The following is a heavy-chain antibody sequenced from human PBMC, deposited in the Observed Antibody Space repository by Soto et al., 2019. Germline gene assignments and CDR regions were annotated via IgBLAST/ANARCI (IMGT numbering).Heavy chain of an antibody. D-gene: IGHD3-22*01. V-gene: IGHV4-30-2*01. J-gene: IGHJ4*01. CDR1: GGSISSFCYF. CDR3: ARGGRGSGYYYGLDN. CDR2: IYHSGST. Sequence: SETLSLTCAVSGGSISSFCYFWSWIRQPPGKGLEWIGYIYHSGSTYYNPSLKSRVTISVDRSKNQFSLKLNSVSAADTAVYYCARGGRGSGYYYGLDNWGHGTLVTVPS.